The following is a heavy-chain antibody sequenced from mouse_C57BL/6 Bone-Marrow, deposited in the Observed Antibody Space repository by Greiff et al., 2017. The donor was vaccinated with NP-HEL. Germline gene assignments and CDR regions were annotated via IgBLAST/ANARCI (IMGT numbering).Heavy chain of an antibody. Sequence: VQLQQSGPELVKPGASVKIPCKASGYTFTDYNMDWVKQSHGKSLEWIGDINPNNGGTIYNQKFKGKATLTVDKSSSTAYMELRSLTSEDSAVYYCARYPYGSSYWYFDVWGTGTTVTVSS. CDR1: GYTFTDYN. J-gene: IGHJ1*03. D-gene: IGHD1-1*01. CDR3: ARYPYGSSYWYFDV. CDR2: INPNNGGT. V-gene: IGHV1-18*01.